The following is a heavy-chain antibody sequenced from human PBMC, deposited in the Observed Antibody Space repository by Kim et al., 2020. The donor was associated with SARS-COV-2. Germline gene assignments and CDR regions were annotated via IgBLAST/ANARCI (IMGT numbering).Heavy chain of an antibody. D-gene: IGHD6-13*01. CDR1: GYSFTSYW. J-gene: IGHJ5*02. CDR3: ARADSSCWYPRWFDP. Sequence: GESLKISCKGSGYSFTSYWIGWVRQMPGKGLEWMGIIYPGDSDTRYSPSFQGQVTISADKSISTAYLQWSSLKASDTAMYYCARADSSCWYPRWFDPWGQGTLVTVSS. V-gene: IGHV5-51*01. CDR2: IYPGDSDT.